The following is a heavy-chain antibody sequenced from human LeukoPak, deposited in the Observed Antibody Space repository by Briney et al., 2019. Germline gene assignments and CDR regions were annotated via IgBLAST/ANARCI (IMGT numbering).Heavy chain of an antibody. V-gene: IGHV4-34*01. CDR2: INHSGST. CDR1: GGSFSGYY. CDR3: ASQKFDY. Sequence: PSETLSLTCAVYGGSFSGYYWSWIRQPPGKGLEWVGEINHSGSTNYNPSLKGRVTISVDTSKNQFSLKLSSVTAADTAVYYCASQKFDYWGQGTLVTVSS. J-gene: IGHJ4*02.